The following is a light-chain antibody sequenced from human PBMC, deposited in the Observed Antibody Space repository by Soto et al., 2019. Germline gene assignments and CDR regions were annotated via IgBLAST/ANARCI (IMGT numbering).Light chain of an antibody. CDR2: GAS. CDR3: QQRET. V-gene: IGKV3-20*01. CDR1: QSVSNTY. J-gene: IGKJ1*01. Sequence: EIVLAQSPGTPSLSPGGKTTLSCKASQSVSNTYLAWYQHKPGQAPRLLIYGASSRATGIPDRFSGSGSGTDFTLTISRLEPEDFAVYYCQQRETFGQGTKVDIK.